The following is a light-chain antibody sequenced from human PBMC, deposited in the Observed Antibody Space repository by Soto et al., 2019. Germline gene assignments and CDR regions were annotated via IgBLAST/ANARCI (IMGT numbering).Light chain of an antibody. J-gene: IGLJ1*01. CDR3: SSYTNINTRPCV. V-gene: IGLV2-14*01. CDR2: EVT. CDR1: IGDMGSYNR. Sequence: ALTQPASVSGSPGQSITISCTGTIGDMGSYNRVSWYQQHPGKAPKLIIYEVTDRPSGVSNRFSGSKSGNTASLTISGLQAEDEAEYYCSSYTNINTRPCVFGTRTKVTVL.